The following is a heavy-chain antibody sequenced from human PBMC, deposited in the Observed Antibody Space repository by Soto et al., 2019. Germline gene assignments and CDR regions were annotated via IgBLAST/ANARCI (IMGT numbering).Heavy chain of an antibody. CDR2: IYHSGAT. D-gene: IGHD7-27*01. Sequence: PSETLSLTCNVSGVSISTGGYYWSWIRQHPGLGLEWIGYIYHSGATDHNPSLKSRVTISVDTSKNQFSLRLTSVTAADTAVYYCARYVSSLVLGPENYYGLDVWGRGTTVTVS. J-gene: IGHJ6*02. V-gene: IGHV4-31*03. CDR3: ARYVSSLVLGPENYYGLDV. CDR1: GVSISTGGYY.